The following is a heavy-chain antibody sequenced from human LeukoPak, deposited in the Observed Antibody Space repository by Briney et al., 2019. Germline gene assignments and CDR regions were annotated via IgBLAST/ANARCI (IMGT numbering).Heavy chain of an antibody. D-gene: IGHD3-22*01. CDR1: GFIFSDYY. V-gene: IGHV3-7*01. CDR2: IKPDGSEK. CDR3: AKYFYDGSGTHYFDY. Sequence: GGSLRLSCAASGFIFSDYYIDWVRQAPGKGLEWVGNIKPDGSEKYYVDSLKGRFIISRDNAKNSLYLQMNSLRAEDMAVYYCAKYFYDGSGTHYFDYWGQGTPVTVSS. J-gene: IGHJ4*02.